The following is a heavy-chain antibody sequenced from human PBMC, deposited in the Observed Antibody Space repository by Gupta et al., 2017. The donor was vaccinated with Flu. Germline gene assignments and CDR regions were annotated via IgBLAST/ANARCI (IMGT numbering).Heavy chain of an antibody. CDR2: ISGSGGSP. Sequence: EVQLLESGGGLVQPGGSLRLSCAASGFTFRSYAMSWVRQAPGKGLEWVSAISGSGGSPYYADSVKGRFTISRDNSKNTLYLQMNSLRAEDMAVYYCAKDTGSTWSNYFDYWGQGTLVTASS. CDR3: AKDTGSTWSNYFDY. V-gene: IGHV3-23*01. CDR1: GFTFRSYA. J-gene: IGHJ4*02. D-gene: IGHD6-6*01.